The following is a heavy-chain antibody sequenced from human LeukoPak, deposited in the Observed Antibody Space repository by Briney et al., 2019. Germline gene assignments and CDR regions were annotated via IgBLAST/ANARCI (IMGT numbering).Heavy chain of an antibody. J-gene: IGHJ6*02. D-gene: IGHD6-19*01. CDR2: IYSGGST. CDR1: GFTVSSNY. Sequence: GGSLRLSWAASGFTVSSNYMSWVRQAPGKGLEWVSVIYSGGSTYYADSVKGRFAISRDNSKNTPYLQMNSLRAEDTAVYYCARDKGGGQSSGSSGGMDVWGQGATVTVSS. CDR3: ARDKGGGQSSGSSGGMDV. V-gene: IGHV3-66*01.